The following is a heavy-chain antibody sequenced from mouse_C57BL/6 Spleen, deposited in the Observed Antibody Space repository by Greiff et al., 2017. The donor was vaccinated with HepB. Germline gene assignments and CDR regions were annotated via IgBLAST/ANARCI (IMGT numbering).Heavy chain of an antibody. CDR2: IYPGDGDT. J-gene: IGHJ2*01. CDR1: GYAFSSYW. D-gene: IGHD1-1*01. V-gene: IGHV1-80*01. Sequence: VQVVESGAELVKPGASVKISCKASGYAFSSYWMNWVKQRPGKGLEWIGQIYPGDGDTNYNGKFKGKATLTADKSSSTAYMQLSSLTSEDSAVYFCARELRYYFDYWGQGTTLTVSS. CDR3: ARELRYYFDY.